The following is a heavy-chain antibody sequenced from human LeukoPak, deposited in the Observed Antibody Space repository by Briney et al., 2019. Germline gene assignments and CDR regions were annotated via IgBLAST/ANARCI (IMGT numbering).Heavy chain of an antibody. D-gene: IGHD6-13*01. CDR1: GFTFSSYS. V-gene: IGHV3-21*01. CDR3: ASAPGYSSLPGY. Sequence: GGSLRLSCAASGFTFSSYSMNCVRQAPGKGLEGVSSISSRRSYIYYADSVKWGFTISRDNAKNSLYLQMNRLRAEDTAVYYCASAPGYSSLPGYWGQGHLVPVPS. J-gene: IGHJ4*02. CDR2: ISSRRSYI.